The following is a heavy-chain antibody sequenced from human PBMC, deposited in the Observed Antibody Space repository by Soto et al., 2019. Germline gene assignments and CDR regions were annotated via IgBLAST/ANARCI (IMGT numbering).Heavy chain of an antibody. CDR3: TRGRRYCSSSSCYAQAYYYYMDV. Sequence: PGGSLRLSCAASGFTFSSYDMHWVRQATGKGLEWVSAIGTAGDTYYPGSVKGRFTISRENAKNSLYLQMDSRRAGDTAVYYCTRGRRYCSSSSCYAQAYYYYMDVWGKGTTVTVSS. CDR2: IGTAGDT. D-gene: IGHD2-2*01. V-gene: IGHV3-13*01. CDR1: GFTFSSYD. J-gene: IGHJ6*03.